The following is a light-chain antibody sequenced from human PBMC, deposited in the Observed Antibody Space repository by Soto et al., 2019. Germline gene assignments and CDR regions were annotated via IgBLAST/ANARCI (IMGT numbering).Light chain of an antibody. J-gene: IGKJ4*01. CDR3: QQFSSYPLT. V-gene: IGKV3-20*01. Sequence: EFVLTQSPGTLSLSPGERATLSCRASQTVRNNYLAWYQQKPGQAPRLLIYDASSRATGIPDRFSGGGSGTDFTLTISRLEPEDFAVYYCQQFSSYPLTXGGGTKVDIK. CDR2: DAS. CDR1: QTVRNNY.